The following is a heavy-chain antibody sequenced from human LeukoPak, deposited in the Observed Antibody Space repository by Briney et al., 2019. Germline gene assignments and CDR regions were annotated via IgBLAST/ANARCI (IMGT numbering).Heavy chain of an antibody. CDR1: GGSISSGSYY. CDR3: ARDPYPHRGDWFDP. J-gene: IGHJ5*02. Sequence: PSQTLSLTCTVSGGSISSGSYYWSWIRQPAGKGLEWIGRIYTSGSTNYNPSPKSRVTISVDTSKNQFSLKLSSVTAADTAVYYCARDPYPHRGDWFDPWGQGTLVTVSS. CDR2: IYTSGST. V-gene: IGHV4-61*02. D-gene: IGHD3-10*01.